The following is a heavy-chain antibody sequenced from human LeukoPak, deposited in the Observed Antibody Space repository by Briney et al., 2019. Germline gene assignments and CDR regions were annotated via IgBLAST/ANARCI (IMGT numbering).Heavy chain of an antibody. J-gene: IGHJ4*02. D-gene: IGHD5-18*01. Sequence: SETLSLTCTVSGGSISSYYWSWIRQPPGKGLEWIGYIYYSGSTNYNPSLKSRVTISVDTSKNQFPLKLSSVTAADTAVYYCARDRGMGYGYFDYWGQGTLVTVSS. CDR1: GGSISSYY. CDR2: IYYSGST. CDR3: ARDRGMGYGYFDY. V-gene: IGHV4-59*01.